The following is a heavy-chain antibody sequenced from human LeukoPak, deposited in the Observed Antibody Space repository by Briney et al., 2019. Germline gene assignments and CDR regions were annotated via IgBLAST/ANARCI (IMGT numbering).Heavy chain of an antibody. V-gene: IGHV3-7*01. D-gene: IGHD3-16*01. J-gene: IGHJ4*02. CDR2: IKQDGSEK. CDR1: GFTFSSYW. CDR3: ARDDDYVWGSRNFDY. Sequence: GGSLRLSCAASGFTFSSYWMGWVRQAPGKGLEWVANIKQDGSEKYYVDSVKGRFTISRDNAKNSLYLQMNSLRAEDTAVYYCARDDDYVWGSRNFDYWGQGTLVTVSS.